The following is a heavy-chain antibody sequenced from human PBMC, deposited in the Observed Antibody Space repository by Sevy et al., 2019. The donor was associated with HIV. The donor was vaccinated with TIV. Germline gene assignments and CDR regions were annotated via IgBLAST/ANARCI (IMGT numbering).Heavy chain of an antibody. CDR1: GFTFSSYS. J-gene: IGHJ5*02. CDR2: ISSSTNYI. V-gene: IGHV3-21*01. D-gene: IGHD1-7*01. CDR3: ARDITGTTSWFDP. Sequence: GGSLRLSCAASGFTFSSYSMDWVRQAPGKGLEWVSSISSSTNYIYYADSVKGRFTISRDNAKNSLYLQMNSLRAEDTAVYYCARDITGTTSWFDPWGQGTLVTVSS.